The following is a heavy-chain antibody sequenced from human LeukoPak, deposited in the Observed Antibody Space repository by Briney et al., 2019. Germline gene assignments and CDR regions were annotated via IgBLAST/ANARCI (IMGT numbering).Heavy chain of an antibody. V-gene: IGHV4-61*01. Sequence: PSETLSLTCTVSGDSVSSGTFYWSWIRQPPGKGLEWIGYISYSGSTNYNPSLKSRVTISVDTSKNQFSLKLSSVTTADTAVYYCARDRLGAGALNWGRGTLVTVSS. D-gene: IGHD1-26*01. CDR3: ARDRLGAGALN. J-gene: IGHJ2*01. CDR1: GDSVSSGTFY. CDR2: ISYSGST.